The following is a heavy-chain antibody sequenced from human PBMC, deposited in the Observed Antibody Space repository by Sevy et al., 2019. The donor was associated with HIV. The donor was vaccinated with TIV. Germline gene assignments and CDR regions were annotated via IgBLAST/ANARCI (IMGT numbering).Heavy chain of an antibody. J-gene: IGHJ6*02. Sequence: GESLKISCAASGFTISTYWVTWVRQAPGKGLEWVSTLIGGGSRTYYADSVTGRFTISRDNSRNTLYLQMNSLRAEDTAVYYCAKRRVQSGLSGGGANYGWDVCGQGTTVTVSS. CDR1: GFTISTYW. V-gene: IGHV3-23*01. D-gene: IGHD2-8*02. CDR2: LIGGGSRT. CDR3: AKRRVQSGLSGGGANYGWDV.